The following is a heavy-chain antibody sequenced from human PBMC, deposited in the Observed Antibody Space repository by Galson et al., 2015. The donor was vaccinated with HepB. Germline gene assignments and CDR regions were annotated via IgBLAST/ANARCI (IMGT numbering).Heavy chain of an antibody. J-gene: IGHJ6*03. CDR3: ARNREYSGYDYYYYYMDV. CDR2: INWNGGST. Sequence: SLRLSCAASGFTFSSYSMNWVRQAPGKGLEWVSGINWNGGSTGYADSVKGRFTISRDNAKNSLYLQMNSLRAEDTALYHCARNREYSGYDYYYYYMDVWGKGTTVTVSS. V-gene: IGHV3-20*01. D-gene: IGHD5-12*01. CDR1: GFTFSSYS.